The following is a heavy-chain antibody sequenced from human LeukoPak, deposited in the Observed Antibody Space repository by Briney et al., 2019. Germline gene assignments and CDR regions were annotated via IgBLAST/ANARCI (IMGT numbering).Heavy chain of an antibody. CDR3: ARFLPGYYYYYMDV. V-gene: IGHV4-39*07. Sequence: SETLSLTCTVSGGSISSSSYYWSWIRQPPGKGLEWIGEINHSGSTNYNPSLKSRVTISVDTSKNQFSLKLSSVTAADTAVYYCARFLPGYYYYYMDVWGKGTTVTVSS. J-gene: IGHJ6*03. CDR2: INHSGST. CDR1: GGSISSSSYY.